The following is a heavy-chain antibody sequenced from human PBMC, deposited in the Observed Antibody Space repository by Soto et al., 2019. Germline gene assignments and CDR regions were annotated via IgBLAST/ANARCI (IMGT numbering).Heavy chain of an antibody. CDR1: GFTFSSYG. J-gene: IGHJ6*02. CDR2: INAGNGNT. Sequence: QVQLVESGGGVVQPGRSLRLSCAASGFTFSSYGMHWVRQAPGQGLEWMGWINAGNGNTKYSQKFQGRVTITRDTSASTAYMELSSLTSEDTAVYYCARDWARAEDVWGQGTTVTVSS. D-gene: IGHD7-27*01. V-gene: IGHV1-3*01. CDR3: ARDWARAEDV.